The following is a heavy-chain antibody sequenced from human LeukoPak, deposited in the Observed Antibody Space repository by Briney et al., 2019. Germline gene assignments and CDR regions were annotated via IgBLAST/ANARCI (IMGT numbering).Heavy chain of an antibody. Sequence: GGSLRLSCAASGFTFSSYEMNWVRQAPGKGLEWVSYISTSGSSIYYADSVKGRFTISRDNARNSLYLQMNSLRAEDTAVYYCAASQGSWPDYFDYWGQGTLVTVSS. J-gene: IGHJ4*02. CDR3: AASQGSWPDYFDY. D-gene: IGHD6-13*01. V-gene: IGHV3-48*03. CDR1: GFTFSSYE. CDR2: ISTSGSSI.